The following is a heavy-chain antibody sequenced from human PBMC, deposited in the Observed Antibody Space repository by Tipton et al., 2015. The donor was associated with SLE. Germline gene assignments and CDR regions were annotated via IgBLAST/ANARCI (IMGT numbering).Heavy chain of an antibody. V-gene: IGHV4-39*07. CDR3: AGYSNVFFGP. Sequence: TLSLTCTVSGGSISGSSYYWGWIRQPPGKGLEWIGSIYYSGDTNCSPSLKSRVTMTRDTSKNQFSLRLSSVTAADTAVYYCAGYSNVFFGPWGQGTLVTVSS. CDR1: GGSISGSSYY. D-gene: IGHD4-11*01. J-gene: IGHJ4*02. CDR2: IYYSGDT.